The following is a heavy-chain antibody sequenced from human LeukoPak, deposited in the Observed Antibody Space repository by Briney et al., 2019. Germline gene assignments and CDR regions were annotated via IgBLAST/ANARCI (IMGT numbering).Heavy chain of an antibody. CDR1: GFTFSSYA. V-gene: IGHV3-23*01. D-gene: IGHD1-26*01. J-gene: IGHJ4*02. CDR2: ISGSGGST. Sequence: GGSLRLSCAASGFTFSSYAMSWVRQAPGKGLEWVSAISGSGGSTYYADSVKGRFTISRDNSKKTLYLQMNSLRAEDTAVSYCAKGYGSSFLGAFDYWGQGTLVTVSS. CDR3: AKGYGSSFLGAFDY.